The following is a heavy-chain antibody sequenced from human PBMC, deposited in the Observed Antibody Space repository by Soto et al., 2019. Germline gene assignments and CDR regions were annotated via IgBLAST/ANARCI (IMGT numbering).Heavy chain of an antibody. CDR3: AKVLSIVVVPALFDF. CDR1: GFTFSSYA. J-gene: IGHJ4*02. CDR2: ITGNGGNT. Sequence: EVRLLESGGGLVQPGGSLRLSCAASGFTFSSYAMTWVRQAPGKGLQWVSTITGNGGNTYYADSVKGRFAISRDSSKNTLYLEMSSLRADDTAVYYCAKVLSIVVVPALFDFWGQGTLVTVSS. D-gene: IGHD2-2*01. V-gene: IGHV3-23*01.